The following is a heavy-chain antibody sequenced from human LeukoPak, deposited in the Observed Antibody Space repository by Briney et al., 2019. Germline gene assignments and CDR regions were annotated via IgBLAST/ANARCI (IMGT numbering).Heavy chain of an antibody. D-gene: IGHD3-16*01. Sequence: GGSLRLSCAASGFTFSSNWMSWARQAPGKGLEWVSGISGGGVTTYYADSVKGRFTISRDNSKNTLYLQMNSLRADDTAIYYCARNQQLGGHSYYYYGMDVWGQGTTVTVSS. CDR3: ARNQQLGGHSYYYYGMDV. CDR1: GFTFSSNW. J-gene: IGHJ6*02. CDR2: ISGGGVTT. V-gene: IGHV3-23*01.